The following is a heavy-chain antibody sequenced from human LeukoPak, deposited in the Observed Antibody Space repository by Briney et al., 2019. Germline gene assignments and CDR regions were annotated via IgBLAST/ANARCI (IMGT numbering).Heavy chain of an antibody. J-gene: IGHJ4*02. V-gene: IGHV3-9*01. CDR3: AKAGGYSYGYFDY. D-gene: IGHD5-18*01. CDR1: GFTFSNYW. CDR2: ISWNSGSI. Sequence: QAGGSLRLSCAASGFTFSNYWMHWVRQAPGKGLEWVSGISWNSGSIGYADSVKGRFTISRDNAKNSLYLQMNSLRAEDTALYYCAKAGGYSYGYFDYWGQGTLVTVSS.